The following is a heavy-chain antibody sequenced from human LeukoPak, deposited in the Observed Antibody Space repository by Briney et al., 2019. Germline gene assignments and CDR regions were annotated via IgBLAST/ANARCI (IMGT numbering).Heavy chain of an antibody. Sequence: PSETLSLTCTVSGAPVNNYYWSWIRQPPGKGLEWIGSIYYSGTTYYNPSLKSRVSMSVDTSKNHFSLNLSSVTAADTAVYYCARYAIAARPGDYFDYWGQGTLVTVSS. CDR2: IYYSGTT. D-gene: IGHD6-6*01. CDR1: GAPVNNYY. V-gene: IGHV4-59*04. CDR3: ARYAIAARPGDYFDY. J-gene: IGHJ4*02.